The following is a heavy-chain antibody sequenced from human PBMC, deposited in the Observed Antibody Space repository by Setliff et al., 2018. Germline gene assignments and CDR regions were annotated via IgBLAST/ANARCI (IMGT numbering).Heavy chain of an antibody. Sequence: ASVKVSCKASGGTFSSYAISWVRQAPGQGLEWMGRIIPIFGTANYAQKFQGRVTITRDTSASTAYMELSSLRSEDTAVYYCARGYRGYYNFWSGPPLNWFDPWGQGTLVTVSS. CDR1: GGTFSSYA. D-gene: IGHD3-3*01. CDR3: ARGYRGYYNFWSGPPLNWFDP. CDR2: IIPIFGTA. J-gene: IGHJ5*02. V-gene: IGHV1-69*05.